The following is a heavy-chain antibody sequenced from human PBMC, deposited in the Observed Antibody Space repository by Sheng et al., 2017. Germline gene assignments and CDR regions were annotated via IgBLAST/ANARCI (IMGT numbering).Heavy chain of an antibody. D-gene: IGHD2-2*01. CDR2: IHPRIGTA. Sequence: QEQLGQSGAEVKKPGSSVKVSCEASGDSFSSYAITWVRQAPGHGPEWMGGIHPRIGTADYAQKFQGRVTITAAFMELRSLRSDDTAVYYCVRAGRYCSVSSCYAPVDSWGQGTLVTVSS. J-gene: IGHJ4*02. V-gene: IGHV1-69*01. CDR3: VRAGRYCSVSSCYAPVDS. CDR1: GDSFSSYA.